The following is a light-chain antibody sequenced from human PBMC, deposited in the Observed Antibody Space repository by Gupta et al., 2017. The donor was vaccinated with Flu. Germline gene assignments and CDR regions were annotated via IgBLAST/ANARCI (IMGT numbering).Light chain of an antibody. CDR1: QSVRSN. J-gene: IGKJ3*01. CDR3: QQDKNWPPIT. V-gene: IGKV3-15*01. CDR2: GAS. Sequence: EIVMTQSPATLSVSPGEIATLSCRASQSVRSNLAWYQQKPGQAPRLLIYGASTRATGIPARFSGSGSGKEFTLTISSLQYEDFAGYYCQQDKNWPPITFGHGTKVDIK.